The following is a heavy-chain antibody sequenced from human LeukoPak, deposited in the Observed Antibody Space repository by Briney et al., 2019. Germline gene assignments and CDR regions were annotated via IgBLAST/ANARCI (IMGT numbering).Heavy chain of an antibody. J-gene: IGHJ6*02. CDR1: GYTFTSYD. CDR3: ARKSPICSGGSCYDTHGYYYYYGMDV. V-gene: IGHV1-8*01. D-gene: IGHD2-15*01. Sequence: GASVKVSCKASGYTFTSYDINWVRQATGQGLEWMGWMNPNSGNTGYAQKFQGRVTMTRNTSISTAYMELSSLRSEDTAVYYCARKSPICSGGSCYDTHGYYYYYGMDVWGQGTTVTVSS. CDR2: MNPNSGNT.